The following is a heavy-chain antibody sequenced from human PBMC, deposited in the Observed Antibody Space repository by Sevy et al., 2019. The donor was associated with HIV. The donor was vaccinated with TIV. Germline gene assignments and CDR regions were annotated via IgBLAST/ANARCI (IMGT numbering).Heavy chain of an antibody. CDR3: ATGMPCGGDCYYFDS. D-gene: IGHD2-21*02. Sequence: ASVKVSCKASGGTFSTYIINWVRQAPGQGLEWMGGVIASVNMANSAQKFQGRVTITADGSTSTAYMERSSLTSEDTAIYYCATGMPCGGDCYYFDSWGQGTRVTVSS. V-gene: IGHV1-69*10. CDR1: GGTFSTYI. J-gene: IGHJ4*02. CDR2: VIASVNMA.